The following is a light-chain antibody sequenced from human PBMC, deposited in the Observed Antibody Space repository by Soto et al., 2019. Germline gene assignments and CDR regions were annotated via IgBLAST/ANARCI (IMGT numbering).Light chain of an antibody. CDR1: QSVTSN. V-gene: IGKV3-15*01. CDR2: GAS. J-gene: IGKJ1*01. CDR3: QQYNNWPRT. Sequence: EIMMTQSPATLSVYPGVRAPLSCRASQSVTSNLAWFQQQRGQAPRLLIYGASTRANGIPARFSGSGSGTEFTLTISCLQSEDCAVYACQQYNNWPRTFDQGTKVET.